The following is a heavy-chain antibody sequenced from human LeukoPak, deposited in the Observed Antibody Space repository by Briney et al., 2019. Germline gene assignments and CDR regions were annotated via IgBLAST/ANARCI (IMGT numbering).Heavy chain of an antibody. J-gene: IGHJ3*02. CDR2: ISGNGGST. V-gene: IGHV3-64*01. CDR1: GFTFSTYT. Sequence: GGSLRLSCAASGFTFSTYTMHWVRQAPGKGLEYISAISGNGGSTHYANSVKGRFTISRDNSKNTLYFKMGSLRAEDMAVYYCARGRYDSSGYEAPTAFDIWGQGTMVTVSS. D-gene: IGHD3-22*01. CDR3: ARGRYDSSGYEAPTAFDI.